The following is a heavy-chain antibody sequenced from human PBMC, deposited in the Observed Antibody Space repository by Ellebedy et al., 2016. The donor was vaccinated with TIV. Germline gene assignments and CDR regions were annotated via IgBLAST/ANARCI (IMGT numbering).Heavy chain of an antibody. Sequence: MPSETLSLTCAVSGGSISSSNWWPWVRQAPGRGLEWIGEVYHSRSTYYNPSLESRVTMSVDKSKNQFSLKLSSVTAADTAVYYCARDRDVTSRGIIDSWGQGILVTVSS. D-gene: IGHD3-10*01. CDR2: VYHSRST. J-gene: IGHJ4*02. V-gene: IGHV4-4*02. CDR3: ARDRDVTSRGIIDS. CDR1: GGSISSSNW.